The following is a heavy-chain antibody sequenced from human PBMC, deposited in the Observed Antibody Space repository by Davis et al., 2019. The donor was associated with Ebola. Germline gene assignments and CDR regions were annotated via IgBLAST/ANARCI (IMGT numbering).Heavy chain of an antibody. J-gene: IGHJ4*02. CDR2: IVVGSGLT. CDR3: AADQGGTTPFES. V-gene: IGHV1-58*01. D-gene: IGHD1-1*01. CDR1: GLSFARSA. Sequence: SVKVSCKAPGLSFARSAVQWVRQARGQGLEWIGWIVVGSGLTNYAQEFQDRVTITRDMSSSTAYMELNSLRSDDTAVYYCAADQGGTTPFESWGQGTLVTVSS.